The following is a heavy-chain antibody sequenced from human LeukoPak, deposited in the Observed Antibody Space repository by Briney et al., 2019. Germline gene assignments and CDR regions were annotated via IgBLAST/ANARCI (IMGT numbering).Heavy chain of an antibody. Sequence: ASVKVSCKASGYTFTSYGISWVRQAPGQGLEWMGWISAYNGNTNYAQKFQGRVTMTTDTSTTTAFMELRSLRSDDTAVYYCARVSRQFLNWLSPDYWGQGTLVTVSS. CDR1: GYTFTSYG. V-gene: IGHV1-18*01. CDR2: ISAYNGNT. J-gene: IGHJ4*02. CDR3: ARVSRQFLNWLSPDY. D-gene: IGHD3-3*01.